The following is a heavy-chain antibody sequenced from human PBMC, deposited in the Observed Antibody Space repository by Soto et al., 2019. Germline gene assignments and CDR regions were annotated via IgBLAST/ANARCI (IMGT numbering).Heavy chain of an antibody. CDR2: IIPIFGTA. J-gene: IGHJ5*02. CDR3: AGYYYDSSGYYYDVDP. Sequence: GASVKVSCKASGGTFSSYAISWVRQAPGQGLEWMGGIIPIFGTANYAQKFQGRVTITADKSTSTAYTELSSLRSEDTAVYYCAGYYYDSSGYYYDVDPWGQGTLVTVSS. V-gene: IGHV1-69*06. CDR1: GGTFSSYA. D-gene: IGHD3-22*01.